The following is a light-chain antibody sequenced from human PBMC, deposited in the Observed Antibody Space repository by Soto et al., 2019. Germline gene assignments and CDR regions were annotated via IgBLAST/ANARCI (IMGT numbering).Light chain of an antibody. CDR2: KAS. CDR1: QSLSGW. CDR3: LQYTIYPLS. Sequence: DIQMTQSPSTLSASVGDRVTITCRASQSLSGWLAWYQQRPGKAPKMLIHKASTLAVGVPSRFSGSDSGTEFTLTISSVQTDDFATYFCLQYTIYPLSFGGGTKVEIK. J-gene: IGKJ4*01. V-gene: IGKV1-5*03.